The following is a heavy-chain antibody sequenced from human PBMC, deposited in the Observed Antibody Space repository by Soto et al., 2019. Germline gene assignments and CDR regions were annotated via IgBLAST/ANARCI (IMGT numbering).Heavy chain of an antibody. D-gene: IGHD5-18*01. J-gene: IGHJ6*02. CDR3: ARDLSGYRYGYYYYYGMDV. Sequence: QVQLVQSGAEVKKPGASVKVSCKASGYTFTSYGISWVRQAPGQGLEWMGWISASNGNTNYAQKLQGRVTMTTDTSRSTAYRELRSVRCDDTAVYYCARDLSGYRYGYYYYYGMDVWGQGTTVTVSS. CDR2: ISASNGNT. V-gene: IGHV1-18*01. CDR1: GYTFTSYG.